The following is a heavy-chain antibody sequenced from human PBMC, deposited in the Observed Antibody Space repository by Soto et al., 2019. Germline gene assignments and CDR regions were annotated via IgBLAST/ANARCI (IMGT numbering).Heavy chain of an antibody. CDR2: ISYDGSFV. CDR1: GLTFSDCG. V-gene: IGHV3-30*18. J-gene: IGHJ6*02. D-gene: IGHD1-1*01. CDR3: AKERGRNRNFAMDV. Sequence: PGGSLRLSXVVSGLTFSDCGFHWVRQAPGKGLDWVAAISYDGSFVYYADSVRGRFTISRDNSRNTLDLQMNTLRHEDTAVYYCAKERGRNRNFAMDVWGQGTSVTVSS.